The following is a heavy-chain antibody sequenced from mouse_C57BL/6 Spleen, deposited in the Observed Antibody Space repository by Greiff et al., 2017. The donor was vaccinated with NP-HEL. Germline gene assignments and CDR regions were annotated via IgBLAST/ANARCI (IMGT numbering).Heavy chain of an antibody. CDR1: GYTFTSYW. J-gene: IGHJ4*01. Sequence: VQLQQPGAELVKPGASVKLSCKASGYTFTSYWMHWVKQRPGRGLEWIGRIDPNSGGTKYNEKFKSKATLTVDKPSSTAYMQLSSLTSEDSAVYYCARGSPITTVVGGAMDYWGQGTSVTVSS. V-gene: IGHV1-72*01. CDR3: ARGSPITTVVGGAMDY. D-gene: IGHD1-1*01. CDR2: IDPNSGGT.